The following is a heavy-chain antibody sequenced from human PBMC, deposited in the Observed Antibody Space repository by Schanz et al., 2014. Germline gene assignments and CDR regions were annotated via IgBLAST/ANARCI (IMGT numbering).Heavy chain of an antibody. J-gene: IGHJ5*02. CDR2: IFPSGGA. V-gene: IGHV4-34*02. CDR3: ARLSYTVAWSGYFDP. D-gene: IGHD2-2*02. Sequence: QVHLQQWGAGLLKPSETLSLTCRVSGTSLNDYYWTWIRQPLGKGLDWIGEIFPSGGANYNPSLGSRVTRSLDTAENQFSLEFASVTAADTAIYYCARLSYTVAWSGYFDPWGQGTLVVVSS. CDR1: GTSLNDYY.